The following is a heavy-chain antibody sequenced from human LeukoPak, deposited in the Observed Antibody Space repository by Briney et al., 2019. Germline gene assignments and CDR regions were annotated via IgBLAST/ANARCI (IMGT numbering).Heavy chain of an antibody. J-gene: IGHJ6*03. Sequence: PGGSLRLSCAASGFTFSRYWMSWVRQAPGKGLEWVANIKQDGSEKYYVDSVKGRFTISRDNAKNSLYLQMNSLRAEDTAVYYCAKDGVVVVAADHTGQKYYYYYMDVWGKGTTVTISS. V-gene: IGHV3-7*01. CDR2: IKQDGSEK. CDR3: AKDGVVVVAADHTGQKYYYYYMDV. D-gene: IGHD2-15*01. CDR1: GFTFSRYW.